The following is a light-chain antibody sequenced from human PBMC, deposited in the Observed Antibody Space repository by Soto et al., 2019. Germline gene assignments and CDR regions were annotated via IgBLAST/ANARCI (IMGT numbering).Light chain of an antibody. CDR3: AAWDDSLSGYV. CDR1: SSNIGSNY. V-gene: IGLV1-47*01. Sequence: QSVLTQPPSASGTPGQRVTISCSGSSSNIGSNYVYWYQQLPGTAPKLLIYRNNQRPSGVPDRFSGSKSGTSASLAISGLRSEDEADYYCAAWDDSLSGYVFGPGTKVTV. J-gene: IGLJ1*01. CDR2: RNN.